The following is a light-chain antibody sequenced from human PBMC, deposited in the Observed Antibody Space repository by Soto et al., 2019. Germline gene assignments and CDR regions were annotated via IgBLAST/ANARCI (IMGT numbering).Light chain of an antibody. CDR2: EVS. J-gene: IGLJ2*01. Sequence: QSALTQPASVSGSPGQSITISCTGTSSDVGGYNYVSWYQQHPGKAPKFMIYEVSNRPSGGSNRFSGSKSGNTASLTISGLQAEDEADYYCSSYTSSRTYVVFGGGTKLTVL. CDR3: SSYTSSRTYVV. CDR1: SSDVGGYNY. V-gene: IGLV2-14*01.